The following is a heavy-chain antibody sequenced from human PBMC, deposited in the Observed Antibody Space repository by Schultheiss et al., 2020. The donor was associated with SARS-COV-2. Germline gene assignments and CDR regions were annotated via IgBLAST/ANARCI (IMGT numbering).Heavy chain of an antibody. J-gene: IGHJ6*02. V-gene: IGHV3-74*01. CDR2: INSDGSST. D-gene: IGHD3-22*01. Sequence: GGSLRLSCAASGFTFSSYWMHWVRQGPGKGLVWVSRINSDGSSTSCADSVKGRFTISRDNAKNTLYLQMNSLRAEDTAVYYCARDLARSGYSNTWDYYYYYYGMDVWGQGTTVTVSS. CDR1: GFTFSSYW. CDR3: ARDLARSGYSNTWDYYYYYYGMDV.